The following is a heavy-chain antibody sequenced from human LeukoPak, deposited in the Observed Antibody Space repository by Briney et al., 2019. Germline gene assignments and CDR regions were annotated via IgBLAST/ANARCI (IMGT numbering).Heavy chain of an antibody. CDR3: APYYFDY. CDR2: ITDSGSSA. CDR1: GFSFSSYA. J-gene: IGHJ4*02. V-gene: IGHV3-23*01. Sequence: PGGSLRLSCAASGFSFSSYAMSWVRQAPGKGLEWVSTITDSGSSAYYADSVKGRFTISRDNSKNTLYLQMNSLRAEDTAVYYCAPYYFDYWGQGTLVTVSS.